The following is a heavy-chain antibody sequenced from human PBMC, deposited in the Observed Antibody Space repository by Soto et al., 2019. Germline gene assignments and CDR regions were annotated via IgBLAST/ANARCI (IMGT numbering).Heavy chain of an antibody. CDR2: IYYSGST. CDR1: GGSISSGGYY. Sequence: QVQLQESGPGLVKPSQTLSLTCTVSGGSISSGGYYWSWIRQHPGRGLEWIGYIYYSGSTYYNPSLKSRVTTSVDTSKNQFSLKLSSVTAADTAVYYCARGARWVTMVRGVTFDYWGQGTLVTVSS. D-gene: IGHD3-10*01. J-gene: IGHJ4*02. V-gene: IGHV4-31*03. CDR3: ARGARWVTMVRGVTFDY.